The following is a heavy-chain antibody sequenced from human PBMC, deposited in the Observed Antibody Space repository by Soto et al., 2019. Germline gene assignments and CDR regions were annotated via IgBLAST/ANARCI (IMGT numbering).Heavy chain of an antibody. D-gene: IGHD1-1*01. CDR2: IYATGTT. CDR3: VRDGTKTLRDWFDP. V-gene: IGHV4-4*07. CDR1: GASISCFY. Sequence: SETLSLTCTVSGASISCFYWSWIRKAAGKGLEWIGRIYATGTTDYNPSLKSRVMMSVDTSKKQFSLKLRSVTAADTAVYYCVRDGTKTLRDWFDPWGQGISVTSPQ. J-gene: IGHJ5*02.